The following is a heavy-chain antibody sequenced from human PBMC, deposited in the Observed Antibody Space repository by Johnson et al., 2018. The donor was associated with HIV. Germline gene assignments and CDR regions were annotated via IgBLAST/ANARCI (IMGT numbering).Heavy chain of an antibody. CDR3: ARDSVGSPVAFDI. V-gene: IGHV3-7*05. CDR2: IKQDGSEK. D-gene: IGHD3-10*01. J-gene: IGHJ3*02. CDR1: GFTFSSYW. Sequence: EVQLVESGGGLVQPGGSLRLSCAASGFTFSSYWMSWVRQAPGKGLEWVANIKQDGSEKYYVDSVKGRFTISRDNAKNSLYLQMNSLRAEDTAVYYCARDSVGSPVAFDIWGQGTMVTVSS.